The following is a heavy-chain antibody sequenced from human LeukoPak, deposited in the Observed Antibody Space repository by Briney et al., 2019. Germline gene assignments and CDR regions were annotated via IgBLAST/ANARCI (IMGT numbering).Heavy chain of an antibody. CDR3: ARGRDRSKAGDH. J-gene: IGHJ4*02. CDR1: GGSCDDYY. Sequence: PSETLSLTCAVYGGSCDDYYCSWIRQPPGKGLEWIGEIHPSGIFYYNSSLMSRVTISIVTSKSQFSLRLTSVTAADTGFYYCARGRDRSKAGDHWGQGSLVTVSS. CDR2: IHPSGIF. D-gene: IGHD5-24*01. V-gene: IGHV4-34*01.